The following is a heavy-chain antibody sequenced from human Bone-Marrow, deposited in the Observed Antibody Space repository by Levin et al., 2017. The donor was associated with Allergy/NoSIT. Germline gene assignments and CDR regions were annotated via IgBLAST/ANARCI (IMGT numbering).Heavy chain of an antibody. CDR2: ISPLFGTA. CDR1: RATFTSYS. J-gene: IGHJ3*02. Sequence: SVKVSCKASRATFTSYSVSWMRQAPGQGLEWMGDISPLFGTANYADNFRGRVAITADTDTTTAYLELTSLRSEDTAVYYCAREGFKVGTAFDIWGQGTMVTVSS. V-gene: IGHV1-69*06. CDR3: AREGFKVGTAFDI. D-gene: IGHD1-26*01.